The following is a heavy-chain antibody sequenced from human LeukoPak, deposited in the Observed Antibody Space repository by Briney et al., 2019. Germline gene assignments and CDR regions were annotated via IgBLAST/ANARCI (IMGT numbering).Heavy chain of an antibody. CDR2: ISHDGSNK. CDR1: GFTFSSYG. D-gene: IGHD1-26*01. V-gene: IGHV3-30*03. J-gene: IGHJ6*03. Sequence: PGGSLRLSCAASGFTFSSYGMHWVRQAPGKGLEWVAVISHDGSNKYYADSVKGRFTISRDNSKNTLYLQMNSLRAEDTAVYYCARVIVGAKLYYYYMDVWGKGTTVTVSS. CDR3: ARVIVGAKLYYYYMDV.